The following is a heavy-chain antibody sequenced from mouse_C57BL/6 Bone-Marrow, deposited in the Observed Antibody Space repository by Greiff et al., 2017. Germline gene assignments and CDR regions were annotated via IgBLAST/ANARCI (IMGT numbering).Heavy chain of an antibody. CDR3: GRGDLYSSSLDY. D-gene: IGHD1-1*01. CDR2: IYPVSGET. CDR1: GYTFTDHT. J-gene: IGHJ2*01. V-gene: IGHV1-11*01. Sequence: VQLQESDAELVKPGASVKISCKVSGYTFTDHTIHWMKQRPEQGLEWIGRIYPVSGETNYNQKFMGKATFSVDRSSSTVYMVLNSLTSEDPAVYYCGRGDLYSSSLDYWGQGTTLTVSS.